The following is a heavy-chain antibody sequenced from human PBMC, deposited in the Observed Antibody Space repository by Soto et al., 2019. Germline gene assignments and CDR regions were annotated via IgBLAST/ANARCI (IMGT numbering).Heavy chain of an antibody. J-gene: IGHJ4*02. CDR3: AKVRSSGWSFAS. CDR2: ISGSGDST. Sequence: EVQLLESGGGLVQPGGSLRLSCAASGFTFSTYAMNWVRQAPGKGLEWVSGISGSGDSTYYADSVKGRFTVSRDNSKNTRYLRMNRLRAGDTAVCYCAKVRSSGWSFASWGKGTLVTVSS. D-gene: IGHD6-19*01. V-gene: IGHV3-23*01. CDR1: GFTFSTYA.